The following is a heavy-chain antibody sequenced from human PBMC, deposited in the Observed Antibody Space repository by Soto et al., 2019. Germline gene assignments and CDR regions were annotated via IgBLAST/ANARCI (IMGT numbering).Heavy chain of an antibody. CDR2: LWYDESNQ. D-gene: IGHD3-3*01. CDR1: GFSFSSYD. J-gene: IGHJ4*02. V-gene: IGHV3-33*01. Sequence: GGSLRLSCAVSGFSFSSYDMHWVRQAPGKGLEWVAVLWYDESNQYYADSVKGRFTISRDISKNTLFLQMTSLRAEDTAVYFCARGADQRFLEPTEFGSWGQGTLVTVSS. CDR3: ARGADQRFLEPTEFGS.